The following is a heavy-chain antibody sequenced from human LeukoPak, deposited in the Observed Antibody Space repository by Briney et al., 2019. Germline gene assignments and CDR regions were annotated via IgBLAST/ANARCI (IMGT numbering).Heavy chain of an antibody. J-gene: IGHJ4*02. CDR3: ATHTYDSSDYYFVY. CDR1: GGSISSSTYY. Sequence: PTDTLSLTCTVSGGSISSSTYYWGWIRQPPGKGLEWIGRVPYSGTTYYNPSLQSRVTVSVETSKNQFSLKLSSVTAADTAVYYCATHTYDSSDYYFVYWGQGTLVSVSS. D-gene: IGHD3-22*01. CDR2: VPYSGTT. V-gene: IGHV4-39*01.